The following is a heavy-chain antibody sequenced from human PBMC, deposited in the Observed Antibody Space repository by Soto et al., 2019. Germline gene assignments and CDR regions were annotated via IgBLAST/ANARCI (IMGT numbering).Heavy chain of an antibody. CDR1: GYTFTSYG. J-gene: IGHJ4*02. CDR2: ISAYNGNT. CDR3: ARIRYPPGGYYDSSGYFDY. V-gene: IGHV1-18*04. Sequence: GASVKVSCKASGYTFTSYGISWVRQAPGQGLEWMGWISAYNGNTNYAQKLQGRVTMTTDTSTSTAYMELRSLRSDDTAVYYCARIRYPPGGYYDSSGYFDYWGQGTLVTVSS. D-gene: IGHD3-22*01.